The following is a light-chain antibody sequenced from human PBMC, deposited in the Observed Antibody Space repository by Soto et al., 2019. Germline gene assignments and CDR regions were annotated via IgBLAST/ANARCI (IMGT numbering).Light chain of an antibody. V-gene: IGKV3-20*01. Sequence: EIVLTQSPATLSLSPGERATLSCRASQSVSSSLAWYQQKPGQAPRLLIYAASNRATGIPTRFSGSGSGTDFTLTISRLEPEDFAVYYCQQYGSSPSITFGQGTRLE. CDR2: AAS. J-gene: IGKJ5*01. CDR1: QSVSSS. CDR3: QQYGSSPSIT.